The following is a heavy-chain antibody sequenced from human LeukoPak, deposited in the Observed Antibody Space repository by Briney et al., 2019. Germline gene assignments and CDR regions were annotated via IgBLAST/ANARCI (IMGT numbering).Heavy chain of an antibody. J-gene: IGHJ6*02. CDR3: ARDGGWLQTQNHYYYHGMDV. Sequence: SVKVSCKASGGTFSTYAITWVRQAPGQGLEWMGRILPIFDMANYAQKFQAKVTITADTSTRTAYMELSSLRSDDTAVYYCARDGGWLQTQNHYYYHGMDVWGQGTTVTVSS. D-gene: IGHD5-24*01. CDR1: GGTFSTYA. V-gene: IGHV1-69*04. CDR2: ILPIFDMA.